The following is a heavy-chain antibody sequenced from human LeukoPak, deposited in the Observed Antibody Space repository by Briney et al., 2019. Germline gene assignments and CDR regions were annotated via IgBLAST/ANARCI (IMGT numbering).Heavy chain of an antibody. CDR1: GGSFSGYY. CDR2: INHSGST. V-gene: IGHV4-34*01. J-gene: IGHJ4*02. CDR3: AVGGGWYNG. D-gene: IGHD6-19*01. Sequence: SETLSLTCAVYGGSFSGYYWSWIRQPPGKGLEWIGEINHSGSTNYNPSLKSRVTISVDTSKNQFSLKLSSVTAADTAVYYCAVGGGWYNGWGQGTLVTVSS.